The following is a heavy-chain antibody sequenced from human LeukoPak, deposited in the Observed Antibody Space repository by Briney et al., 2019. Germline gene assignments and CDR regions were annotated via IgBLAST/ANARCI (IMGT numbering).Heavy chain of an antibody. CDR3: AKGSYYDSSGSFYFDY. CDR1: GFTFSSYA. V-gene: IGHV3-23*01. CDR2: ISGSGDNT. D-gene: IGHD3-22*01. Sequence: GGSLRLSCAAPGFTFSSYAMSWVRQAPGKGLEWVSGISGSGDNTYYADSVKGRFTISRDNSKNTLYVQVNSLGTEDTAAYYCAKGSYYDSSGSFYFDYWGQGTLVTVSS. J-gene: IGHJ4*02.